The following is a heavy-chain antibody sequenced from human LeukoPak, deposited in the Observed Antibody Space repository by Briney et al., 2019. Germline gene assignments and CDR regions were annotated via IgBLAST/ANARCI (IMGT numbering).Heavy chain of an antibody. J-gene: IGHJ4*02. CDR1: GFSFSSYA. CDR3: AKNRMGANYDY. CDR2: ISGSGYST. Sequence: GGSLRLSCAASGFSFSSYAMSWVRQAPGKGLEWVSVISGSGYSTYYADSVKGRFTISRDNSKNTLYLQMNSLRAEDTAVYYCAKNRMGANYDYWGQGTLVTVSS. D-gene: IGHD1-26*01. V-gene: IGHV3-23*01.